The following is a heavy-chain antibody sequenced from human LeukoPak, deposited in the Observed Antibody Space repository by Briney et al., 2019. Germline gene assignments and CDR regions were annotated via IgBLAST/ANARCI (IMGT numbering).Heavy chain of an antibody. CDR1: GFTFSDYY. J-gene: IGHJ6*03. CDR2: ISSSGSTI. Sequence: GGSLRLSCAASGFTFSDYYMSWIRQAPGKGLEWVSYISSSGSTIYYADSVKGRFTISRDNAKNSLYLQMNSLRAEDTAVYYCARAYYDFWSGYYNYYYYYMDVWGKGTTVTVSS. V-gene: IGHV3-11*04. CDR3: ARAYYDFWSGYYNYYYYYMDV. D-gene: IGHD3-3*01.